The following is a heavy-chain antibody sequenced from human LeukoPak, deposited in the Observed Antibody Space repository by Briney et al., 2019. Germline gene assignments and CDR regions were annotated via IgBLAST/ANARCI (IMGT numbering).Heavy chain of an antibody. Sequence: PSETLSLTCTVSGGSISSSSYYWGWLRQPPGKGLEWIGSIYYSGSTYYNPSLKSRVTISVDTSKNQFSLKLSSVTAADTAVYYCARLAAAGPIHYFDYWGQGTLVTVSS. V-gene: IGHV4-39*01. CDR3: ARLAAAGPIHYFDY. D-gene: IGHD6-13*01. J-gene: IGHJ4*02. CDR2: IYYSGST. CDR1: GGSISSSSYY.